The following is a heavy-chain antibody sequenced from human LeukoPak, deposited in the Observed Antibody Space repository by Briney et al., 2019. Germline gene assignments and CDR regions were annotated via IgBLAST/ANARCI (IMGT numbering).Heavy chain of an antibody. CDR3: ASSSRGSYYHFRFDP. CDR1: GYTFTGYY. V-gene: IGHV1-2*06. Sequence: GASVKVSCKASGYTFTGYYMHWVRQAPGQGLEWMGRINPNSGGTNYAQKFQGRVTMTRDTSTSTVYMELSSLRSEDTAVYYCASSSRGSYYHFRFDPWGQGTLVTVSS. D-gene: IGHD1-26*01. CDR2: INPNSGGT. J-gene: IGHJ5*02.